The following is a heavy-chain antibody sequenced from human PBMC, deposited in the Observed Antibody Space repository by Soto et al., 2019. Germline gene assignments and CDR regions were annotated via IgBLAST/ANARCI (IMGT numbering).Heavy chain of an antibody. Sequence: PSLTCTVSCGSVSSGSYYWSWIRQPPGKGLEWIGYIYYSGSTNYNPSLKSRVTISVDTSKNQFSLKLSSVTAADTAVYYCARDQQREVYYYGMDVWGQGTT. D-gene: IGHD1-26*01. J-gene: IGHJ6*02. CDR1: CGSVSSGSYY. CDR2: IYYSGST. V-gene: IGHV4-61*01. CDR3: ARDQQREVYYYGMDV.